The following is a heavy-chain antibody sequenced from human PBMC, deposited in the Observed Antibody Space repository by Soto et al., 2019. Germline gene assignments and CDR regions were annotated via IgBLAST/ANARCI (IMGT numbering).Heavy chain of an antibody. CDR1: GFTFSSYA. CDR2: ISYDGSNK. D-gene: IGHD6-19*01. CDR3: ARDGVVGAVAGLALDY. V-gene: IGHV3-30-3*01. J-gene: IGHJ4*02. Sequence: QVQLVESGGGVVQPGRSLRLSCAASGFTFSSYAMHWVRQAPGKGLEWVAVISYDGSNKYYADSVKGRFTISRDNSKNTLYLQMNRLRAEDTAVYYCARDGVVGAVAGLALDYWGQGTLVTVSS.